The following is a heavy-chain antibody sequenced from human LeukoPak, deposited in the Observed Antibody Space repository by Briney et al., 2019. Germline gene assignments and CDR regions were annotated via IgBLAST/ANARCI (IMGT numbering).Heavy chain of an antibody. CDR3: ARDRYGAAPGVWPFDN. CDR1: GFTFSSYG. V-gene: IGHV3-33*01. D-gene: IGHD4/OR15-4a*01. Sequence: GGSLRLSCAASGFTFSSYGMHWVRQAPGKGLEWVAVIWYDGSNKNYADSMKGRFTISRDNSKNTLFLQMNSLRAEDTAVYYCARDRYGAAPGVWPFDNWGQGTLVTVSS. J-gene: IGHJ4*02. CDR2: IWYDGSNK.